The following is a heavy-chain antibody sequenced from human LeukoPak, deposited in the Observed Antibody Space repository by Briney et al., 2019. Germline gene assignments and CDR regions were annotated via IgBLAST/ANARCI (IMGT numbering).Heavy chain of an antibody. CDR3: ARRPHRSSTNWFDP. CDR2: IYYSGST. J-gene: IGHJ5*02. CDR1: GGSISSSSYY. D-gene: IGHD2-2*01. V-gene: IGHV4-39*01. Sequence: SETLSLTCTVSGGSISSSSYYWGWIRQPPGKGLEWIGSIYYSGSTYYNPSLKSRVTISVDTSKNQFSLKLSSVTAADTAVYYCARRPHRSSTNWFDPSGQGTLVTVSS.